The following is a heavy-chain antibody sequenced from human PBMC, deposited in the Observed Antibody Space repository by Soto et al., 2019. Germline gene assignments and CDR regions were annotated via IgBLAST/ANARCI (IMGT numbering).Heavy chain of an antibody. CDR3: ATDKAVATATTNLIFDS. J-gene: IGHJ4*02. CDR1: GFTFSSYG. V-gene: IGHV3-33*01. D-gene: IGHD2-15*01. CDR2: IWYDGSNK. Sequence: GGSLRLSCAASGFTFSSYGMHWVRQAPGKGLEWVAVIWYDGSNKYYADSVKGRFTISRDNSKNTLYLQMNSLRDDDTALYYCATDKAVATATTNLIFDSWGRGTLVTVSS.